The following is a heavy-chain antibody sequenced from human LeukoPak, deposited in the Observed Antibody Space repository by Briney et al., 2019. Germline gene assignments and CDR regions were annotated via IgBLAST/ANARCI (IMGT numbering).Heavy chain of an antibody. D-gene: IGHD3-22*01. CDR3: ARDITMTS. CDR1: GYSISSGDY. Sequence: MASETLSLTCTVSGYSISSGDYWGWIRQPPGKGLEWIGNIYHSGNTNYNPSLKSRVSISVDTSKNQFSLKLNSVTAADTAVYFCARDITMTSWGQGALVTASS. CDR2: IYHSGNT. V-gene: IGHV4-38-2*02. J-gene: IGHJ5*02.